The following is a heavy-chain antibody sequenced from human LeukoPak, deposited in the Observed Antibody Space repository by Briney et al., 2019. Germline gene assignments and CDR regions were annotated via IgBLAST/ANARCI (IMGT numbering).Heavy chain of an antibody. CDR2: IWYDGNNK. CDR3: ARDGGDTVTSPFDY. Sequence: GGSLRLSCAASGFTFSAYGMHWVRQAPGKGLEWVAVIWYDGNNKYYADSVKGRFTISRDNSKNTLYLQMNSLRAEATAVYYCARDGGDTVTSPFDYWGQGTLVTVSS. J-gene: IGHJ4*02. V-gene: IGHV3-33*01. D-gene: IGHD4-17*01. CDR1: GFTFSAYG.